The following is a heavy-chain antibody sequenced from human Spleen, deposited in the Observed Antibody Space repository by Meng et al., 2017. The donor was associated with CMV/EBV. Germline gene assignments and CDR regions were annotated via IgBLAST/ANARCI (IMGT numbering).Heavy chain of an antibody. J-gene: IGHJ4*02. V-gene: IGHV1-2*02. CDR2: INPHRGDT. Sequence: ASVKVSCKASGYTFTSHYVHWVRQAPGRGLEWMGWINPHRGDTDYAQKFQGKVTMTRDTSINTAYMELTRLTSDDTAVYYCARIPAGNTGGRPFDYWGQGTLVTVSS. CDR1: GYTFTSHY. D-gene: IGHD4-23*01. CDR3: ARIPAGNTGGRPFDY.